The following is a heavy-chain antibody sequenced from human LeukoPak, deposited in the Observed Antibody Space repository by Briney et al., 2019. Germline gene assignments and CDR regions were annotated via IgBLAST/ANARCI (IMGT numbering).Heavy chain of an antibody. CDR3: ARRYCSSTSCSLFDY. CDR1: GFTFSSYW. Sequence: GGSLRLSCAASGFTFSSYWMSWVRQAPGKGLEWVANIKQDGSEINYVDSVKGRFTISRDNAKNSLYLQMNSLRAEDTAVYYCARRYCSSTSCSLFDYWGQGTLVTVSS. V-gene: IGHV3-7*03. J-gene: IGHJ4*02. CDR2: IKQDGSEI. D-gene: IGHD2-2*01.